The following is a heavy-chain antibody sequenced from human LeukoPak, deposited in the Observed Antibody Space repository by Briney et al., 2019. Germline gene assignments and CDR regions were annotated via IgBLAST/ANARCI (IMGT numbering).Heavy chain of an antibody. CDR3: ARGYGHTYGGGWFDT. CDR1: GFTFSSSV. Sequence: GGSLRLSCAASGFTFSSSVLHWVRQAPGKGLEWVAVISYDGSNKHYADSVKGRFTISRDNSKNTLYLQVNSLRAEDTAVYYCARGYGHTYGGGWFDTWGQGTLVTVSS. D-gene: IGHD5-18*01. V-gene: IGHV3-30*03. CDR2: ISYDGSNK. J-gene: IGHJ5*02.